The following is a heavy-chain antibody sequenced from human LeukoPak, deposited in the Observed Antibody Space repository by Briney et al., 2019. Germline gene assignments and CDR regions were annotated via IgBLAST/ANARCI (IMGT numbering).Heavy chain of an antibody. CDR1: GFTFSSYW. Sequence: GGSLRLSCAASGFTFSSYWMSWVRQAPGEGLEWVAVISYDGSNKYYADSVKGRFTISRDNSKNTLYPQMNSLRAEDTAVYYCARGGSGWYGYYYGMDVWGQGTTVTVSS. CDR2: ISYDGSNK. V-gene: IGHV3-30-3*01. D-gene: IGHD6-19*01. J-gene: IGHJ6*02. CDR3: ARGGSGWYGYYYGMDV.